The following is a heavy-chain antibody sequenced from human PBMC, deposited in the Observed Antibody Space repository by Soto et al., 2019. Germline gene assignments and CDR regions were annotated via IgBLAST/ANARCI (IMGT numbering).Heavy chain of an antibody. CDR1: GFSFSSYG. V-gene: IGHV3-23*01. Sequence: GGSLRLSCAASGFSFSSYGISWVRQAPGKGLEWVSVISGSGGTTYYADSVKGRFTISRDNSKSTLYLQMNSLRAEDTAVYYCAKIASYCSSGRCGQGARDWFDPWGQGTLVTVSS. CDR3: AKIASYCSSGRCGQGARDWFDP. D-gene: IGHD2-15*01. J-gene: IGHJ5*02. CDR2: ISGSGGTT.